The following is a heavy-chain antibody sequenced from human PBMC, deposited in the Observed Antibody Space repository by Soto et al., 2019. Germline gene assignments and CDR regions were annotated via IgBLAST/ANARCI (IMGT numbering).Heavy chain of an antibody. V-gene: IGHV4-30-4*01. D-gene: IGHD3-22*01. J-gene: IGHJ4*02. CDR3: ARAFDDSSGYYGGLGY. CDR1: GAYISSGDYY. Sequence: QVQLQESGPGLVKPSQTLSLTCSVAGAYISSGDYYWSWIRQPPGKGLVWIGYIYYTGSTYYNPSLKGRLTLSVDTSKNHLSLKLNSVTAADTAVYYCARAFDDSSGYYGGLGYWGQGALVTVSS. CDR2: IYYTGST.